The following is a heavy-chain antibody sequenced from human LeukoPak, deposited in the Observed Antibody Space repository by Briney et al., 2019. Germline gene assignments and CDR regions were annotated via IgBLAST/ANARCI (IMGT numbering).Heavy chain of an antibody. CDR1: GYTFTDYY. CDR2: INPSGGST. V-gene: IGHV1-46*01. J-gene: IGHJ4*02. D-gene: IGHD3-22*01. Sequence: ASVKVSCKASGYTFTDYYMHWVRQAPGQGLEWMGIINPSGGSTSYAQKFQGRVTMTRDMSTSTVYMELSSLRSEDTAVYYCARDRQPPRWLFDYWGQGTLVAVSS. CDR3: ARDRQPPRWLFDY.